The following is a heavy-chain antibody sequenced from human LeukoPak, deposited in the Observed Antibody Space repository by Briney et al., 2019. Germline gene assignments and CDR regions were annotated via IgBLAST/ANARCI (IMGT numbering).Heavy chain of an antibody. V-gene: IGHV5-51*01. J-gene: IGHJ4*02. CDR2: LYPGGDSDA. D-gene: IGHD3-16*01. CDR1: GCSFTNYW. Sequence: GESLKISCKGSGCSFTNYWIAWVRQMPGKGLEFMGMLYPGGDSDASYGPSFQGQVTISADKSITTAYLQWSSLKASDTATYYCATSTGGAYFHYWGQGTLVTVSS. CDR3: ATSTGGAYFHY.